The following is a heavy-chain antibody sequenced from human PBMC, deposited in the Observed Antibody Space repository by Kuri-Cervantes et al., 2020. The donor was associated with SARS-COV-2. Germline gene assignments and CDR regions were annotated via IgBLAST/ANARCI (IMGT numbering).Heavy chain of an antibody. V-gene: IGHV3-30-3*02. D-gene: IGHD3/OR15-3a*01. Sequence: GESLKISCAASGFTFSSYAMHWVREAPGKGLEWVAFISYDGSNKYYADSVKGRFTISRDNSNNTLYLQMNSLRAEDTAVYYCAKDWTVSPSYWFDPWGQGTLVTVSS. CDR2: ISYDGSNK. CDR1: GFTFSSYA. CDR3: AKDWTVSPSYWFDP. J-gene: IGHJ5*02.